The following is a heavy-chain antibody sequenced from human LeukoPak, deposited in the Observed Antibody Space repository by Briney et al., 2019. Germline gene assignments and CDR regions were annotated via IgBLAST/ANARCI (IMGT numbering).Heavy chain of an antibody. CDR3: AKDVIGSVDY. D-gene: IGHD4-23*01. V-gene: IGHV3-30*02. Sequence: GGSLRLSCAASGFTFSNYGMHWVRQAPGKGLEWVAFIRYDESNKYYADSVKGRFTISRDNSKNTLYLQMDRLRSEDTAVYYCAKDVIGSVDYWGQGTLVTVSS. CDR2: IRYDESNK. J-gene: IGHJ4*02. CDR1: GFTFSNYG.